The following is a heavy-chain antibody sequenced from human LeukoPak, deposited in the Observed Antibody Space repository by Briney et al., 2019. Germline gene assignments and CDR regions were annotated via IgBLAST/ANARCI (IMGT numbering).Heavy chain of an antibody. D-gene: IGHD5-12*01. Sequence: GGSLRLSCAASGFTFSGSAMHWVRQASGKGLEWVGRIRSKANSYATAYAASGKGRFTISRDDSKNTVYLQMNSLRAEDTAVYYCAKGGVYSGYAFDPWGQGTLVTVSS. CDR1: GFTFSGSA. V-gene: IGHV3-73*01. CDR3: AKGGVYSGYAFDP. CDR2: IRSKANSYAT. J-gene: IGHJ5*02.